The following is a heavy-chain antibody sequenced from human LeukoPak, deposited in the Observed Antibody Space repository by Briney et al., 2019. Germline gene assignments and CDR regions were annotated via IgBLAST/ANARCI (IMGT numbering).Heavy chain of an antibody. CDR3: ARESPRGGPDY. J-gene: IGHJ4*02. D-gene: IGHD3-10*01. V-gene: IGHV3-48*01. CDR1: GFTFSSYS. CDR2: ISSSSSTI. Sequence: GGSLRLSCAASGFTFSSYSMNWVRQAAGKGLEWVSYISSSSSTIYYADSVKGRFTISRDNAKNSLYLQMNSLRAEDTAVYYCARESPRGGPDYWGQGTLVTVSS.